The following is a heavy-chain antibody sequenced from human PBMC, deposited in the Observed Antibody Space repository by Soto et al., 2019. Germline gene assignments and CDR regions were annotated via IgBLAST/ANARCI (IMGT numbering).Heavy chain of an antibody. J-gene: IGHJ5*02. CDR3: ARELTGTLNWCDP. V-gene: IGHV4-59*01. Sequence: SETLSLTCTVSGGSISSYYWSWIRQPPGKGLEWIGYIYYSGSTNYNPSLKSRVTISVDTSKNQFSLKLSSVTAADTAVYYCARELTGTLNWCDPCGQGTLVTVAS. CDR2: IYYSGST. CDR1: GGSISSYY. D-gene: IGHD1-20*01.